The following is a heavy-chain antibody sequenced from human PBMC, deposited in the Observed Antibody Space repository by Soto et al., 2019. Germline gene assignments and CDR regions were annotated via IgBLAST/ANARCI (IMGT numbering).Heavy chain of an antibody. D-gene: IGHD6-19*01. J-gene: IGHJ4*02. CDR3: ARLYLTVAGTGADY. CDR1: GYTFSSYD. Sequence: QVQPVQSGAVVKKPGASVKVSCKASGYTFSSYDINWVRQATGQGLEWMGWMNPNSGNTGYAQKFQGRVTMTRNTSISTAYMELSSLRSEDTAVYYCARLYLTVAGTGADYWRQGTLVTVSS. V-gene: IGHV1-8*01. CDR2: MNPNSGNT.